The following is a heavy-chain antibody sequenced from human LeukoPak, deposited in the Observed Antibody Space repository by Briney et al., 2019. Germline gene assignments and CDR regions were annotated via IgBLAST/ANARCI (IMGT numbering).Heavy chain of an antibody. CDR3: ARAGPETYYDILTGYFIHYAFDT. CDR2: ISAYNGNT. V-gene: IGHV1-18*01. J-gene: IGHJ3*02. D-gene: IGHD3-9*01. Sequence: ALVKVSCKASGYTFTSYGISWVRQAPGQGLEWMGWISAYNGNTNYAQKLQGRVTMTTDTSTSTAYMELRSLRSDDTAVYYCARAGPETYYDILTGYFIHYAFDTWGQGTMVTVSS. CDR1: GYTFTSYG.